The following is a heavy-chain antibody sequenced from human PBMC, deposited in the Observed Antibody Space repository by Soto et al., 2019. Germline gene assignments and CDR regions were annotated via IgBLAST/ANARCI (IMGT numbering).Heavy chain of an antibody. CDR3: ARGLYSSWFSDY. Sequence: ASVKVSCKASGGTFSSYAISWVRQAPGQGLEWMGGIIPIFGTANYAQKFQGRVTITADESTSTAYMELSSLRSEDTAVYYCARGLYSSWFSDYWGQGTLVTVSS. V-gene: IGHV1-69*13. D-gene: IGHD6-13*01. CDR1: GGTFSSYA. J-gene: IGHJ4*02. CDR2: IIPIFGTA.